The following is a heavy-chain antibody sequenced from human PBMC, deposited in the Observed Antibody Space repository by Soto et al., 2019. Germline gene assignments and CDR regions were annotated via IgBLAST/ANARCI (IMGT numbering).Heavy chain of an antibody. CDR1: GGTFSSYA. CDR2: IIPISGTA. Sequence: QVQLVQSGAEVKKPGSSVKVSCKASGGTFSSYAISWVRQAPGQGLEWMGGIIPISGTANYAQKFQGRVTITADESTSTVYMELSSVRSEDTAVYFCARSQGSSTSLEIYYYYYYGMDVWGQGTTVTVSS. D-gene: IGHD2-2*01. J-gene: IGHJ6*02. CDR3: ARSQGSSTSLEIYYYYYYGMDV. V-gene: IGHV1-69*01.